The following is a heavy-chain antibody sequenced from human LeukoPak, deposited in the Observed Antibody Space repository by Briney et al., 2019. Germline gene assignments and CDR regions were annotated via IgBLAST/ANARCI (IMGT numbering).Heavy chain of an antibody. D-gene: IGHD3-10*01. CDR2: INPNSGGT. CDR1: GYTFTGYY. V-gene: IGHV1-2*04. Sequence: GASVKVSCKASGYTFTGYYMHWVRQAPGQGLEWMGWINPNSGGTNYAQKFQGWVTMTRDTSISTAYMELSRLRSDDTAVYYCARGLGGSGSYYGYWGQGTLVTVSS. J-gene: IGHJ4*02. CDR3: ARGLGGSGSYYGY.